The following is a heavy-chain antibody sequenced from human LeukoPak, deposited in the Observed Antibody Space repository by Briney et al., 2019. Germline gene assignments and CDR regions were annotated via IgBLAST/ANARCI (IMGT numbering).Heavy chain of an antibody. CDR1: GGSISSSSYY. CDR3: ARQVVYCSGGNCYPDY. J-gene: IGHJ4*02. V-gene: IGHV4-39*07. Sequence: NPSETLSLTCTVSGGSISSSSYYWGWIRQPPGKGLEWIGSIYYRGSTYYNPPLKSRVTISVDTSKNQFSLKLSSVTAADTAVYYCARQVVYCSGGNCYPDYWGQGTLVTVSS. D-gene: IGHD2-15*01. CDR2: IYYRGST.